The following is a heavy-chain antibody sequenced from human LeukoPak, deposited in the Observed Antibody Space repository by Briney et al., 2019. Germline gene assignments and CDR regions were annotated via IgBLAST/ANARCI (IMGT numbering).Heavy chain of an antibody. J-gene: IGHJ4*02. CDR3: TRPSTVTTQYS. CDR1: GFTFSSFW. Sequence: PGGTLRLSCAASGFTFSSFWMSWVRQAPGKGLEWVANIKQDGSEKYYVDSVKGRFTISRDNAKNSLYLQMNSLRAEDTAVYYCTRPSTVTTQYSWGQGTLVTVSS. D-gene: IGHD4-17*01. CDR2: IKQDGSEK. V-gene: IGHV3-7*01.